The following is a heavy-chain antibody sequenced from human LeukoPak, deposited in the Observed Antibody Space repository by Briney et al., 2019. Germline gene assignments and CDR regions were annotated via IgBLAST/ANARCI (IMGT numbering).Heavy chain of an antibody. CDR1: GFTFSSYW. CDR3: VKDDGWVQYAN. D-gene: IGHD5-24*01. CDR2: INSDGSST. J-gene: IGHJ4*02. Sequence: GGSLRLSCAASGFTFSSYWMHWVRHAPGKGLGWVSRINSDGSSTSYADSVKGRFTISRDNSKNTVYLQMNSLSAEDAAVYYCVKDDGWVQYANWGQGTLVTVSS. V-gene: IGHV3-74*01.